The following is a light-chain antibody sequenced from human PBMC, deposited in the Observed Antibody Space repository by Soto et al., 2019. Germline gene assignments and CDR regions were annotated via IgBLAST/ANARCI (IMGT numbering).Light chain of an antibody. J-gene: IGKJ1*01. Sequence: EMVMTQSPAILSVSPGERATLSCRASQSVSSNLAWYQQKPGQAPRLLIYGASTRATGIPARFSGSGSGTEFTLTISSLQSEDFAVYFCQQYNNWLRTFGQGTKVEVK. CDR1: QSVSSN. V-gene: IGKV3-15*01. CDR2: GAS. CDR3: QQYNNWLRT.